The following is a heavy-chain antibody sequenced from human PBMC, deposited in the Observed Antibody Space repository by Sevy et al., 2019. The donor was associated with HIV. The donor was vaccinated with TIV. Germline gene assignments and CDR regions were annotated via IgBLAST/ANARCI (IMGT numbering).Heavy chain of an antibody. CDR1: GYTFTSYG. CDR2: ISAYNGNT. D-gene: IGHD3-3*01. Sequence: ASVKVSCKASGYTFTSYGISWVRQAPGQGLEWMGWISAYNGNTNYAQKLQGRVTMTTDTSTSTAYMELRSLSSDDTAVYYCARDIYDFWSGYYPIDYWGQGTLVTVSS. CDR3: ARDIYDFWSGYYPIDY. J-gene: IGHJ4*02. V-gene: IGHV1-18*01.